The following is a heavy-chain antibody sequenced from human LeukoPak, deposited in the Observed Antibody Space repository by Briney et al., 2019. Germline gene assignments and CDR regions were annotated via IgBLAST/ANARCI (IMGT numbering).Heavy chain of an antibody. CDR1: GGSISSYY. V-gene: IGHV4-59*08. J-gene: IGHJ6*02. Sequence: SETLSLTCTVSGGSISSYYWSWIRQPPGKGREWIGYIYYSGSTNYNTSRKSRVTISVDTSKNPFSLKLSSVTAADTAVYYCARHPPPIVVVPAANERRLEYYYYGMDVWGQGTTVTVSS. CDR3: ARHPPPIVVVPAANERRLEYYYYGMDV. CDR2: IYYSGST. D-gene: IGHD2-2*01.